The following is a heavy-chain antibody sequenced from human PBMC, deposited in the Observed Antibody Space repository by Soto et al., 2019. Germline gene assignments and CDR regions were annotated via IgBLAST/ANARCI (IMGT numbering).Heavy chain of an antibody. Sequence: QVPLVESGGGVVQPGRSLRLSCAASGFTFSTYGMHWVRQAPGKGLEWVAVISYDGSNEYYADSVKGRFTISRDNSKNTLYLQMNSLRAEDTAVYYCAGGSGSYYKAPDYWGQGTLVTVSS. CDR2: ISYDGSNE. D-gene: IGHD3-10*01. J-gene: IGHJ4*02. CDR1: GFTFSTYG. CDR3: AGGSGSYYKAPDY. V-gene: IGHV3-30*03.